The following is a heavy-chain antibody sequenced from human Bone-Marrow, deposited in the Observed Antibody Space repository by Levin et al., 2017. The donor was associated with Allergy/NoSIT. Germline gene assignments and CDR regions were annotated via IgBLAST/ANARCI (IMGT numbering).Heavy chain of an antibody. D-gene: IGHD2-15*01. J-gene: IGHJ4*02. CDR3: ARAITYCSGGSCYSSAIDY. CDR1: GFTFSSYG. CDR2: IWYDGSNK. Sequence: PGESLKISCAASGFTFSSYGMHWVRQAPGKGLEWVAVIWYDGSNKYYADSVKGRFTISRDNSKNTLYLQMNSLRAEDTAVYYCARAITYCSGGSCYSSAIDYWGQGTLVTVSS. V-gene: IGHV3-33*01.